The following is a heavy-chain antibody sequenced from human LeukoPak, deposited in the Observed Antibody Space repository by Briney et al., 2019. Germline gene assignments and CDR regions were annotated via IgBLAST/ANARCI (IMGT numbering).Heavy chain of an antibody. CDR2: IYYSGST. J-gene: IGHJ4*02. D-gene: IGHD3-9*01. CDR3: ARANYDILTGYPSFDY. Sequence: PSESLSLTCTVSGGSISSSDHYWGWVRQPPGKGLEWIGYIYYSGSTYYNPSLKSRVTISVDTSKNQFSLKLSSVTAADTAVYYCARANYDILTGYPSFDYWGQGTLVTVSS. V-gene: IGHV4-31*03. CDR1: GGSISSSDHY.